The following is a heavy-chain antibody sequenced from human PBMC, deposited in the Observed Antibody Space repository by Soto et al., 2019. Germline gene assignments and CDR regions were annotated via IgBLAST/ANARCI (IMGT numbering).Heavy chain of an antibody. D-gene: IGHD5-12*01. CDR1: GYTFTSYY. V-gene: IGHV1-46*01. Sequence: QVQLVQSGAEVKKPGASVKVSCKASGYTFTSYYMHWVRQAPGQGLEWMGIINPSGGSTSYAQKAQRXXTXNXXTSKRTGDRELSSLRSEDAAVYYCARGVSGATTGDWGQGTLGTVSS. CDR2: INPSGGST. CDR3: ARGVSGATTGD. J-gene: IGHJ4*02.